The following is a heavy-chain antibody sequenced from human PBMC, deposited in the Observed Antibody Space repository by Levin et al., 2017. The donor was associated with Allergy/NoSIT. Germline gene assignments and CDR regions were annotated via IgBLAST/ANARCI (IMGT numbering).Heavy chain of an antibody. CDR1: GFTFSSYA. CDR3: ARDSGDCSSTSCSYAFDI. D-gene: IGHD2-2*01. V-gene: IGHV3-30*04. Sequence: GGSLRLSCAASGFTFSSYAMHWVRQAPGKGLEWVAVISYDGSNKYYADSVKGRFTISRDNSKNTLYLQMNSLRAEDTAVYYCARDSGDCSSTSCSYAFDIWGQGTMVTVSS. CDR2: ISYDGSNK. J-gene: IGHJ3*02.